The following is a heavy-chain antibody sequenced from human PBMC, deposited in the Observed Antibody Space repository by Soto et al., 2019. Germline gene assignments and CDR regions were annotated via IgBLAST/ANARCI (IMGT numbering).Heavy chain of an antibody. CDR3: ASAVMDYGDAWYYFDY. CDR1: GGSISSYY. V-gene: IGHV4-4*07. J-gene: IGHJ4*02. Sequence: SETLALTCTVSGGSISSYYWSWIRQPAGKGLEWIGRIYTSGSTNYNPSLKSRVTMSVDTSKNQFSLKLSSVTAADTAVYYCASAVMDYGDAWYYFDYWGQGTLVTVSS. CDR2: IYTSGST. D-gene: IGHD4-17*01.